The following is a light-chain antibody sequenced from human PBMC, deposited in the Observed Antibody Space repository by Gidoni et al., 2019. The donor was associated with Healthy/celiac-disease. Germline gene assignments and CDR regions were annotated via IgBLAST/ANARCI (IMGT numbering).Light chain of an antibody. CDR2: LNSDGSH. CDR3: QTWGTGIVV. Sequence: QLVLTQSPSASASLGASVKLTCTLSRGHSSYAIAWPQQQPEKGPRYLMKLNSDGSHSKGDGIPDRFSGSSSGAERYLTISSLQSEDEADYYCQTWGTGIVVFGGGTKLTVL. CDR1: RGHSSYA. J-gene: IGLJ2*01. V-gene: IGLV4-69*01.